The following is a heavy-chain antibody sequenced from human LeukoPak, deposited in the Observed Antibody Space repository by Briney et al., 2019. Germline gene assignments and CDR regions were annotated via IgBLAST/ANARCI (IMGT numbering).Heavy chain of an antibody. J-gene: IGHJ3*02. CDR1: GGTFSSYA. Sequence: SVKVSCKASGGTFSSYAISWVRQAPGQGLEWMGGIIPIFGTANYAQKFQGRVTSTADESTSAAYMELRSLRSEDTAVYYCARDVVVVAIGAFDIWGQGTMVTVSS. CDR2: IIPIFGTA. V-gene: IGHV1-69*13. CDR3: ARDVVVVAIGAFDI. D-gene: IGHD2-15*01.